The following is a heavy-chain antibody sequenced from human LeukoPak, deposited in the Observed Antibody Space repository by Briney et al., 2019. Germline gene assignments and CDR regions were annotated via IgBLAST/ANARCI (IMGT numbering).Heavy chain of an antibody. CDR2: IWYDGSNK. V-gene: IGHV3-33*01. D-gene: IGHD3-9*01. CDR1: GFTFSSYG. Sequence: GGSLRLSCAASGFTFSSYGMHWVRQAPGKGLEWLAVIWYDGSNKYYADSVKGRFTISRDNSKNTLYLQMNSLRAEDTAVYYCASQGPVRYFDWYFDYWGQGTLVTVSS. J-gene: IGHJ4*02. CDR3: ASQGPVRYFDWYFDY.